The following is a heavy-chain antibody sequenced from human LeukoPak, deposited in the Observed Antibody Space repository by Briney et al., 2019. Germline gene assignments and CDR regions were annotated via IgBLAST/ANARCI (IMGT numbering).Heavy chain of an antibody. CDR3: ARAILWFGELSYYFDY. J-gene: IGHJ4*02. V-gene: IGHV1-3*01. Sequence: GASVKVSCKASGYTFTSYAMHWVRQAPGQRLEWMGWINAGNGNTKYSQKFQGRVTITRDTSASTAYMELSSLRSEDTAVYYCARAILWFGELSYYFDYWGQGTLVTVSS. D-gene: IGHD3-10*01. CDR2: INAGNGNT. CDR1: GYTFTSYA.